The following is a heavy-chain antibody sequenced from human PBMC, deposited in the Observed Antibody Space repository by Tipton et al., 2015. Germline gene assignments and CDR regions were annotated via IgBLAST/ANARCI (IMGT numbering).Heavy chain of an antibody. CDR3: ARVPMASSFDY. J-gene: IGHJ4*02. CDR1: GDTVSNNSAA. CDR2: TYYRSKWYA. V-gene: IGHV6-1*01. Sequence: LVKPSQTLSLSCAISGDTVSNNSAAWHWIRQSPSRGLEWLGRTYYRSKWYADYADSVKSRITINSDTSKNHFSLHLNSVTPEDTAVYYCARVPMASSFDYWGQGALVTVSS. D-gene: IGHD5-24*01.